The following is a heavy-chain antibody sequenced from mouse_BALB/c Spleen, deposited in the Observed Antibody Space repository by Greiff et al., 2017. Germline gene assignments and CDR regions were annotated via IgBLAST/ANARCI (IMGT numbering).Heavy chain of an antibody. D-gene: IGHD2-4*01. Sequence: DVKLVESGGGLVKPGGSLKLSCAASGFTFSDYYMYWVRQTPEKRLEWVATISDGGSYTYYPDSVKGRFTISRDNAKNNLYLQMSSLKSEDTAMYYCARDQGRLRPWFAYWGQGTLVTVSA. V-gene: IGHV5-4*02. CDR3: ARDQGRLRPWFAY. CDR1: GFTFSDYY. J-gene: IGHJ3*01. CDR2: ISDGGSYT.